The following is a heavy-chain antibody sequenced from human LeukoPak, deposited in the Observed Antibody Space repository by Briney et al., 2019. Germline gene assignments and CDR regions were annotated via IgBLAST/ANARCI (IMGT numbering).Heavy chain of an antibody. D-gene: IGHD3-9*01. CDR2: IIGSGGST. V-gene: IGHV3-23*01. CDR3: AKALRYFDWLLYGQYYFDY. J-gene: IGHJ4*02. Sequence: GGSLRLSCAAYGFTFSSYAMSWVRQAPGKGLERVAAIIGSGGSTYYADSVKGRFTISRDNSKNALYLQMNSLRAEDTAVYYCAKALRYFDWLLYGQYYFDYWGQGTLVTVSS. CDR1: GFTFSSYA.